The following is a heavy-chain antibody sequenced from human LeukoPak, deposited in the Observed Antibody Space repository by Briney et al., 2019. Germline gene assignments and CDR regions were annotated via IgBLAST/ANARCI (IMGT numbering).Heavy chain of an antibody. D-gene: IGHD6-13*01. V-gene: IGHV1-69-2*01. J-gene: IGHJ4*02. CDR1: GYTFTDYY. CDR3: ATDRGIAAAGALDY. Sequence: ATVKISCKVSGYTFTDYYMHWVQQAHGKGLEWMGLVDPEDGETIYAEKFQGRVTITADRSTDTDYMELSSLRSEDTAVYYCATDRGIAAAGALDYWGQGTLVTVSS. CDR2: VDPEDGET.